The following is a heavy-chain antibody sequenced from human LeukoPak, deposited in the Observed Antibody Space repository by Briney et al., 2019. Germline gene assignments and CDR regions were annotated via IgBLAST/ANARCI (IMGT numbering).Heavy chain of an antibody. CDR1: GYTLTSYD. Sequence: ASVKVSCKASGYTLTSYDINWVRQATGQGLEWMGWMNPNSGKTGYAQKFQGRITITRNTSISTAYMELSSVRSEDTAVYYCARETPSRYFDYWGQGTLVTVSS. CDR3: ARETPSRYFDY. D-gene: IGHD4-23*01. CDR2: MNPNSGKT. J-gene: IGHJ4*02. V-gene: IGHV1-8*01.